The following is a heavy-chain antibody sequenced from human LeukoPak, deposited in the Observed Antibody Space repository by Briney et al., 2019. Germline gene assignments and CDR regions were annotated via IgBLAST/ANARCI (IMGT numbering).Heavy chain of an antibody. J-gene: IGHJ4*02. V-gene: IGHV4-39*07. D-gene: IGHD5-24*01. CDR3: ARGGERSGMAYDY. CDR1: GGSISSSSYY. Sequence: SETLSLTCTVSGGSISSSSYYWGWIRQPPGKGLEWIGSIYYSGSTYYNPSLKSRVTISVDTSKNQFSLKLSSVTAADTAVYYCARGGERSGMAYDYWGQGTLVTVSS. CDR2: IYYSGST.